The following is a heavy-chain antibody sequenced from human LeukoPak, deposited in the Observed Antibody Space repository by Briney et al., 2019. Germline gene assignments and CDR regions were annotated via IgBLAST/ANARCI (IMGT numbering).Heavy chain of an antibody. CDR3: AKADGATCYNPSDY. Sequence: GSLRLSCAASGFTFSSYAMNWVRQAPGKGLEWVSAISGSGGTTYYADSVKGRFTISRDNSKNTLDLQMNSLRAEDTALYYCAKADGATCYNPSDYWGQGTLVTVSS. CDR2: ISGSGGTT. CDR1: GFTFSSYA. D-gene: IGHD2-15*01. J-gene: IGHJ4*02. V-gene: IGHV3-23*01.